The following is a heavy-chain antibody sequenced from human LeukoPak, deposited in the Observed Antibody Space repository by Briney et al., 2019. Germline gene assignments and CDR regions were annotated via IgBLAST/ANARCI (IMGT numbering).Heavy chain of an antibody. V-gene: IGHV4-59*01. J-gene: IGHJ4*02. Sequence: SETLSLTCAVYGGSFSGYYWSWIRQPPGKGLEWIGYIYYSGSTNYNPSLKSRVTISVDTSKNQFSLKVSSVTAADTAVYYCAREGYVWGSYRYFDYWGQGTLVTVSS. CDR1: GGSFSGYY. CDR3: AREGYVWGSYRYFDY. CDR2: IYYSGST. D-gene: IGHD3-16*02.